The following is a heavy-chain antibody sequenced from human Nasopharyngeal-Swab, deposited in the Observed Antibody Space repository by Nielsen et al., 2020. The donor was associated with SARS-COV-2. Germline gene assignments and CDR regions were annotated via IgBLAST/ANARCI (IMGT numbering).Heavy chain of an antibody. CDR3: ARIRIYGDYRFDY. CDR1: GFSLTTREMC. CDR2: IDWDDDK. J-gene: IGHJ4*02. D-gene: IGHD4-17*01. Sequence: SGPTLVKPTQTFTLTCTFSGFSLTTREMCVSWIRQPPGKALEWLARIDWDDDKFYSTSLKTRLTISKDTSKNQVVLTMTNMDPVDTATYYCARIRIYGDYRFDYWGQGTLVTVSS. V-gene: IGHV2-70*17.